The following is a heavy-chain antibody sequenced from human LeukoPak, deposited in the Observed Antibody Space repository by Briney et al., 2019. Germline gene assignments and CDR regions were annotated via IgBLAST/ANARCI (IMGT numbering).Heavy chain of an antibody. CDR2: ISGSSNYK. CDR3: ARDSAIFGVVFDY. Sequence: GGSLRLFCAASGFTFSSFSMNWVRQAPGRGLEWVSSISGSSNYKYYEDSVKGRFTISRDNAKNSLYLQMNSLRAEDTAVYYCARDSAIFGVVFDYWGQGALVTVSS. J-gene: IGHJ4*02. V-gene: IGHV3-21*01. CDR1: GFTFSSFS. D-gene: IGHD3-3*01.